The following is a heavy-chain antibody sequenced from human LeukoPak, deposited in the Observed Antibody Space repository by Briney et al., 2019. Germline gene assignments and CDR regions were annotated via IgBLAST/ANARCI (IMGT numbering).Heavy chain of an antibody. CDR1: GFTFNDYY. CDR2: IGGSGTTI. Sequence: GGSLRLSXAASGFTFNDYYMSWIRQAPGKGLEWVAYIGGSGTTIYYADSVKGRFTISRDNAKKSLYLEMNSLRAEDTAVYYCARGLVNGNYPFKSWGQGTLVTVSS. CDR3: ARGLVNGNYPFKS. V-gene: IGHV3-11*04. D-gene: IGHD4-17*01. J-gene: IGHJ5*02.